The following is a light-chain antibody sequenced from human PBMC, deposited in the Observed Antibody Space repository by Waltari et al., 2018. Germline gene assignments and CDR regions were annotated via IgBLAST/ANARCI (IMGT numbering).Light chain of an antibody. CDR3: SSYAGGSSLM. Sequence: QSALTQPPSASGSPGPSITISCTGISTAVEGYDPVFWYQHHPGKAPKLLIYEVTMRPSGVPERFSGSKSDNTASLAVSGLQAEEEADYYCSSYAGGSSLMFGGGTKLTVL. V-gene: IGLV2-8*01. J-gene: IGLJ3*02. CDR2: EVT. CDR1: STAVEGYDP.